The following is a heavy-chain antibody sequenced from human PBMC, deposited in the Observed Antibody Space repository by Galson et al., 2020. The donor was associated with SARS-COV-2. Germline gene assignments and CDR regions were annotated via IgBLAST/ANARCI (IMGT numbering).Heavy chain of an antibody. D-gene: IGHD5-12*01. J-gene: IGHJ4*01. V-gene: IGHV3-23*01. CDR1: GFTLTSYA. CDR2: ITGSGISR. Sequence: GGSLRLSCEASGFTLTSYAMSWVRQAPGMGLEWVSGITGSGISRYYAESVKGRFSISRDTSKSTLSLQMSSLRGEDTAVHYCAKRSGGGSGFDYWGHGLLVTFSS. CDR3: AKRSGGGSGFDY.